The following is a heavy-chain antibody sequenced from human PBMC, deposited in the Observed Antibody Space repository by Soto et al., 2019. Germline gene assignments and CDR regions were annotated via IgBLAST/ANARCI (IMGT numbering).Heavy chain of an antibody. J-gene: IGHJ4*02. CDR1: GFTFSSYG. CDR3: ARAEVGSSGWYYFDY. V-gene: IGHV3-33*01. CDR2: IWYDGSNK. D-gene: IGHD6-19*01. Sequence: PGGSLRLSCAASGFTFSSYGMHWVRQAPGKGLEWVAVIWYDGSNKYYADPVKGRFTISRDNSKNTLYLQMNSLRAEDTAVYYCARAEVGSSGWYYFDYWGQGTLVTVSS.